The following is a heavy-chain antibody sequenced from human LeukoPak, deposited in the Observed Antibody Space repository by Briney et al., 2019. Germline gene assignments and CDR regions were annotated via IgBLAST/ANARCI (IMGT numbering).Heavy chain of an antibody. CDR1: GFTFSNYG. CDR2: ISASGGTT. Sequence: GGTLRLSCAASGFTFSNYGLSWVRQAPGKGLEWVSSISASGGTTYYADSVKGRFTISRDNSKNTFNLQMNSLRAEDTALYYCAKDFHGDFPYLFDYWGQGTLVTVSS. V-gene: IGHV3-23*01. CDR3: AKDFHGDFPYLFDY. J-gene: IGHJ4*02.